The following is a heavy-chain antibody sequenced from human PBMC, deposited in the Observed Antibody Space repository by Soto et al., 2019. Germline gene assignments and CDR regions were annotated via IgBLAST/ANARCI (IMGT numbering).Heavy chain of an antibody. CDR2: IYYSGST. Sequence: SETLSLTCTVSGGSISSGDYYWSWIRQPPGKGLEWIGYIYYSGSTYYNPSLKSRVTISVDTSKNQFSLKLSSVTAADTAVYYCARNELVRGAHDYYYGMDVWGQGTTVTVSS. CDR1: GGSISSGDYY. D-gene: IGHD3-10*01. J-gene: IGHJ6*02. V-gene: IGHV4-30-4*01. CDR3: ARNELVRGAHDYYYGMDV.